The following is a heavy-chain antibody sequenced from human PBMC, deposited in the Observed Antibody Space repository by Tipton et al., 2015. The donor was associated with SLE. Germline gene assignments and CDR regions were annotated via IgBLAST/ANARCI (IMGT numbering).Heavy chain of an antibody. D-gene: IGHD2-21*02. CDR1: GFTFSSYG. J-gene: IGHJ3*02. CDR2: IWYDGSNK. Sequence: SLRLSCAASGFTFSSYGMHWVRQAPGKGLGWVAIIWYDGSNKYYADSVKGRFTISRDNSKNTLYLQMNSLRAEDTAVYYCARAEVVVTAIDIWGQGTMVTVSS. CDR3: ARAEVVVTAIDI. V-gene: IGHV3-33*01.